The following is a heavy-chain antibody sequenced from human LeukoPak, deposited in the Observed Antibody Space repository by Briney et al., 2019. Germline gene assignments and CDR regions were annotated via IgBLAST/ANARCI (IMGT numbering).Heavy chain of an antibody. CDR1: GFTFSSYA. V-gene: IGHV3-23*01. Sequence: GGSLRLSCAASGFTFSSYAMSWVRQAPGKGLEWVSAISGSGGSTYYADSVKGRFTISRDNSKNTLYLQMNSLRAEDTALYYCARRGYGYYFDFWGHGTLVTVSS. J-gene: IGHJ4*01. CDR3: ARRGYGYYFDF. D-gene: IGHD4-17*01. CDR2: ISGSGGST.